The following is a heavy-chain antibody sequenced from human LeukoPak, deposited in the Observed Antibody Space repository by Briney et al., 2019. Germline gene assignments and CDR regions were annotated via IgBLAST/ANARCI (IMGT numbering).Heavy chain of an antibody. J-gene: IGHJ4*02. D-gene: IGHD2-15*01. CDR3: ARGLGYCSGGSCYDQYYFDY. V-gene: IGHV1-18*01. CDR1: GYTFTSYG. CDR2: ISAYNGNT. Sequence: GASVKVSCKASGYTFTSYGISWVRQAPGQGLEWMGWISAYNGNTNYAQKLQGRVTMTTDTSTSTAYMELRSLRSDDTAVYYSARGLGYCSGGSCYDQYYFDYWGQGTLVTVSS.